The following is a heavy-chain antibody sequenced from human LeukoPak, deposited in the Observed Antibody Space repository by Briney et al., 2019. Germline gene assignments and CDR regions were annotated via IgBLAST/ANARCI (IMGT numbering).Heavy chain of an antibody. J-gene: IGHJ4*02. D-gene: IGHD4-11*01. CDR1: GFTFSSYW. CDR3: ARDGSFYSNYEYYFDY. Sequence: GGSLRLSCAASGFTFSSYWMSWVRQAPGKGLEWVANIKQDGSEKYYVDSVKGRFTISRDNAKNSLYLQMNSLRAEDTAVYYCARDGSFYSNYEYYFDYWGQGTLVTVSS. CDR2: IKQDGSEK. V-gene: IGHV3-7*01.